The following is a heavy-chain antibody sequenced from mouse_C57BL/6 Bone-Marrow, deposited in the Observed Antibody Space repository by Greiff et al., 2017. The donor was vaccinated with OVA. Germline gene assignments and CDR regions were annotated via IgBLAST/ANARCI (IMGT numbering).Heavy chain of an antibody. CDR2: IYPRSGNT. J-gene: IGHJ2*01. Sequence: QVQLQQSGAELARPGASVKLSCKASGYTFTSYGISWVKQRTGQGLEWIGEIYPRSGNTYYNEKFKSKATLTVDKSSSTAYMQLSSLTSEDSAVYYCAIITTVVATDYWGQGTTLTVSS. CDR1: GYTFTSYG. V-gene: IGHV1-81*01. D-gene: IGHD1-1*01. CDR3: AIITTVVATDY.